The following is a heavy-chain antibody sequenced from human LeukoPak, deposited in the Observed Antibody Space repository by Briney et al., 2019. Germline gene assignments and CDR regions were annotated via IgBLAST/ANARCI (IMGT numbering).Heavy chain of an antibody. CDR2: ISGSGGRT. V-gene: IGHV3-23*01. CDR1: GFTFSNYA. CDR3: AKDLSRDGYNLGFDY. J-gene: IGHJ4*02. Sequence: PGGSLRLSCAASGFTFSNYAVSWVRQAPGKGLEWVSVISGSGGRTYYADSVKGRFTISRDNSKNTLYLQMNNLRAEDTAVYYCAKDLSRDGYNLGFDYWGQGTVVTVSS. D-gene: IGHD5-24*01.